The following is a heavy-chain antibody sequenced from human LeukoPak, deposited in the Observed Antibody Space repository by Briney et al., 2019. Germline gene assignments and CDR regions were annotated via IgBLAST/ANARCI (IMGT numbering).Heavy chain of an antibody. V-gene: IGHV3-21*01. J-gene: IGHJ4*02. Sequence: GGSLRLSCAASGFTFSSYSMNWVRQAPGKGLGWVSCIGSSSSYIYYADSVKGRFTISRDNAKNSLYLQMNSLRAEDTAVYYCARKDGYNSVAAGGYSDYWGQGTLVTVSS. CDR3: ARKDGYNSVAAGGYSDY. D-gene: IGHD5-24*01. CDR2: IGSSSSYI. CDR1: GFTFSSYS.